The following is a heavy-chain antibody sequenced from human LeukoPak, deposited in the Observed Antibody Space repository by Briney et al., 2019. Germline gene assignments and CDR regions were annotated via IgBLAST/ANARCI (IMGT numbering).Heavy chain of an antibody. J-gene: IGHJ3*02. CDR3: ARDNTLGELPHDAFDI. D-gene: IGHD3-10*01. Sequence: ASVKVSCKASGYTFTGYYMHWVRQAPGQGLEWMGWINPNSGGTNYAQKFQGRVTMTRDTSISTAYMELSRLRSDDTAVYYCARDNTLGELPHDAFDIWGQGTMVTVSS. CDR1: GYTFTGYY. CDR2: INPNSGGT. V-gene: IGHV1-2*02.